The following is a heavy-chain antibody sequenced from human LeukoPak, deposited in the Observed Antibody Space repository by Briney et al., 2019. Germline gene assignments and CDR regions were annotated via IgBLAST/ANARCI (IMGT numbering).Heavy chain of an antibody. Sequence: PGGSLRLSCAASGFTFSSYGMHWVRQAPGKGLEWVAVIWYDGSNKNYADSVKGRFTISRDNSRNTLYLQMNSLRAEDTAVYYCARRDPLDFWGQGTLVTVSS. CDR1: GFTFSSYG. J-gene: IGHJ4*02. CDR2: IWYDGSNK. V-gene: IGHV3-33*01. CDR3: ARRDPLDF. D-gene: IGHD5-24*01.